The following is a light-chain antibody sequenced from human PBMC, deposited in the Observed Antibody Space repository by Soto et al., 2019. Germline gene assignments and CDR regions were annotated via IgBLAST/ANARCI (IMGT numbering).Light chain of an antibody. CDR1: SNDVGTYNR. V-gene: IGLV2-18*02. Sequence: QSALTQPPSVSGSPGQSVTISCTGTSNDVGTYNRVSWYQQPPGTAPKLMIYEDNNRPSGVPDRFSGSKSGNTASLTISGLQDEDEADYYCSSYTSTSTYVLGTGTKLTVL. CDR2: EDN. CDR3: SSYTSTSTYV. J-gene: IGLJ1*01.